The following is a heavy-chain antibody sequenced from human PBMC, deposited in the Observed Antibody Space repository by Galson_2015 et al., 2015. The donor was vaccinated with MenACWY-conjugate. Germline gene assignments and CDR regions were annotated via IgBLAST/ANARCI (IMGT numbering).Heavy chain of an antibody. D-gene: IGHD2-2*01. J-gene: IGHJ1*01. CDR2: INRDGSNT. V-gene: IGHV3-74*01. CDR1: GFTFSNYW. CDR3: TRAAGRSIGCFEC. Sequence: SLRLACAASGFTFSNYWMNWVRHAPGKGLVWVSHINRDGSNTSYADSVKGRFTISRDNAKNTLYLQMNSMIAEDAGIHYCTRAAGRSIGCFECWGQGTLVTVSS.